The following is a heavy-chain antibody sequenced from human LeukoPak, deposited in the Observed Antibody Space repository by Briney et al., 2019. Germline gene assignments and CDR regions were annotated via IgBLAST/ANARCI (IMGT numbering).Heavy chain of an antibody. CDR1: GFTFSSYS. CDR2: ISSSSSYI. V-gene: IGHV3-21*01. J-gene: IGHJ6*02. D-gene: IGHD3-10*01. Sequence: GGSLRLSCAASGFTFSSYSMNWVRQAPGKGLEWVSSISSSSSYIYYADSVKGRFTISRDNAKNSLYLQMNSLRAEDTAVYYCARDRITMVRGVPNYYYYGMDVWGQGTTVTVSS. CDR3: ARDRITMVRGVPNYYYYGMDV.